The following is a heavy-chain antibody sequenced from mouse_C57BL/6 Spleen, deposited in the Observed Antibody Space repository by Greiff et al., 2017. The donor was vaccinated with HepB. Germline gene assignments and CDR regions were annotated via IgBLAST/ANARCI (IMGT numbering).Heavy chain of an antibody. CDR1: GYTFTSYW. D-gene: IGHD4-1*01. V-gene: IGHV1-61*01. CDR2: IYPSDSET. J-gene: IGHJ4*01. Sequence: VQLQQPGAELVRPGSSVKLSCKASGYTFTSYWMDWVKQRPGQGLEWIGNIYPSDSETHYNQKFKDKATLTVDKSSSTAYMQLSSLTSEDSAVYYCARYVGNAMDYWGQGTSVTVSS. CDR3: ARYVGNAMDY.